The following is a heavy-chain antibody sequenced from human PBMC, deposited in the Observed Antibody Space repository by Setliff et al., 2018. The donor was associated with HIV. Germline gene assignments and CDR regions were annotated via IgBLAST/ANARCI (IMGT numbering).Heavy chain of an antibody. Sequence: SETLSLTCAVSGGSVSSPSYYWGWIRQPPGKGLEWIGSVYNSGITFKNPSLKSRVSISVDRSGNQFSLKLTAVTAADSAVYYCAREGDGIDFWGQGTLVTVSS. V-gene: IGHV4-39*02. J-gene: IGHJ4*02. CDR1: GGSVSSPSYY. CDR3: AREGDGIDF. CDR2: VYNSGIT. D-gene: IGHD2-21*02.